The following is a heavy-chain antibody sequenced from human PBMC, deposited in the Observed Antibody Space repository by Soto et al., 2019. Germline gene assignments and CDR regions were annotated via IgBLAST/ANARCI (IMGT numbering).Heavy chain of an antibody. V-gene: IGHV4-30-2*01. J-gene: IGHJ4*02. D-gene: IGHD3-22*01. CDR1: GGSISSGGYS. Sequence: SETLSLTCAVSGGSISSGGYSWSWIRQPPGKGLEWIGYIYHSGSTYSNPSLNSRVTISLDRSKNQFSRKLSSVTDADKAVYYCARSHYYDSSGYFDYWGQGTLGTFSS. CDR3: ARSHYYDSSGYFDY. CDR2: IYHSGST.